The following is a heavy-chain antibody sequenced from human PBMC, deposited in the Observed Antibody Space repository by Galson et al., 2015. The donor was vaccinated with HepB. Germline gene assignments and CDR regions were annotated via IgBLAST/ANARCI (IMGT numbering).Heavy chain of an antibody. J-gene: IGHJ4*02. Sequence: LRLSCAASGFTFSSYGMHWVRQAPNKGLEWVAVISYDGSNKYYADSVKGRFTISRDNSKNTLYLQMNSLRAEDTAVYYCARDVGGIAVADTFDYWGQGTLVTVSS. V-gene: IGHV3-30*03. CDR3: ARDVGGIAVADTFDY. CDR2: ISYDGSNK. CDR1: GFTFSSYG. D-gene: IGHD6-19*01.